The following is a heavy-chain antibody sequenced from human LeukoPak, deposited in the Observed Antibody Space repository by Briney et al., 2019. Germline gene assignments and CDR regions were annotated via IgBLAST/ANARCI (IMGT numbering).Heavy chain of an antibody. CDR2: INHSGST. D-gene: IGHD6-6*01. CDR1: GGSFSGYY. Sequence: SETLSLTCAVYGGSFSGYYWSWIRQPPGKGLEWVGGINHSGSTNYNPSLKSRVTISEDTSKNQFSLKLSSVTAADTAVYYCASRIAARPDLWFDPWGQGTLVTVSS. V-gene: IGHV4-34*01. J-gene: IGHJ5*02. CDR3: ASRIAARPDLWFDP.